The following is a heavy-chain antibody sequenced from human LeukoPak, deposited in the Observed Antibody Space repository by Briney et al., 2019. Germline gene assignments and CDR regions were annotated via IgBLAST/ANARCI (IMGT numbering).Heavy chain of an antibody. CDR1: RFTFSSYW. Sequence: GGSLRLSCAASRFTFSSYWMSWVRQAPGKGLEWVANIKQDGSEKYYVDSVRGRFTISRDNAKNSLYLQMNSLRAEDTAVYYCARAVGNSGTDYWGQGTLVTVSS. CDR2: IKQDGSEK. D-gene: IGHD4-23*01. CDR3: ARAVGNSGTDY. V-gene: IGHV3-7*04. J-gene: IGHJ4*02.